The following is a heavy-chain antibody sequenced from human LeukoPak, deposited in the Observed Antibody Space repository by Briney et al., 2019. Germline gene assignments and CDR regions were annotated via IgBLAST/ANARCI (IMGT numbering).Heavy chain of an antibody. Sequence: SEALSLTCTVSAYSISNGFLWGWIRQPSGKGLEWIGSIYHSGTTYYNPSLKSRVTMSVDTSKNQFSLKLSSVTAADTAVYYCTRLSHVAGAAKVSWFDPWGQGTLVTVSS. V-gene: IGHV4-38-2*02. CDR1: AYSISNGFL. CDR2: IYHSGTT. CDR3: TRLSHVAGAAKVSWFDP. D-gene: IGHD1-26*01. J-gene: IGHJ5*02.